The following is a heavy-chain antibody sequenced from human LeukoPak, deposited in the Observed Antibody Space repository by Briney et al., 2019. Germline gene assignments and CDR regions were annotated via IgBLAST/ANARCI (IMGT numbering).Heavy chain of an antibody. CDR3: ARDVYSIAAAGTFDY. CDR1: GGTFSSYA. V-gene: IGHV1-69*05. CDR2: IIPIFGTA. J-gene: IGHJ4*02. Sequence: SVKVSCKASGGTFSSYAISWVRQAPGQGLEWMGGIIPIFGTANYAQKFQGRVTITTDESTSTAYMELSSLRSEDTAVYYCARDVYSIAAAGTFDYWGQGTLVTVSS. D-gene: IGHD6-13*01.